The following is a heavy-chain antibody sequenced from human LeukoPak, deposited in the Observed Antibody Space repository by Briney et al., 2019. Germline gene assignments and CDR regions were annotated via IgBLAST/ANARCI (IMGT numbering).Heavy chain of an antibody. CDR3: ARAYYASGNYYLPDY. V-gene: IGHV3-48*04. Sequence: GGSLRLSCAASGVTLSPYGMHWVRQAPGKGLEWASYISSSGRTVYYADSVRGRFTISRDNAKNSLCLQMNSLRVEDTAIYYCARAYYASGNYYLPDYWGQGTLVTVSS. D-gene: IGHD3-10*01. CDR1: GVTLSPYG. CDR2: ISSSGRTV. J-gene: IGHJ4*02.